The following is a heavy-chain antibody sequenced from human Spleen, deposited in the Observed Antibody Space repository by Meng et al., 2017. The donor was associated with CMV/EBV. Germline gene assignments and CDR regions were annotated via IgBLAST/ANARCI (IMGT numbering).Heavy chain of an antibody. CDR1: GYSFTSYW. V-gene: IGHV5-51*01. D-gene: IGHD2-2*01. CDR2: IYPDDSDT. Sequence: GESLKISCEGSGYSFTSYWVAWVRQMPGKGLECMGIIYPDDSDTRYSPSFEGQVTISADKSITTAYLQWSSLKASDTAMYYCARQLDTRTWDNWFDPWGQGTLVTVSS. CDR3: ARQLDTRTWDNWFDP. J-gene: IGHJ5*02.